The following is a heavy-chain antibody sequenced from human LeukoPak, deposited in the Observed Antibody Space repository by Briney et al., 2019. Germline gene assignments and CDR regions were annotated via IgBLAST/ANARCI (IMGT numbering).Heavy chain of an antibody. CDR2: IKQDGCEK. Sequence: GGSLRLSCAASGFTFSSYWMSWVRQAPGKGLEWVANIKQDGCEKYYVDSVKGRFTISRDNAKNSLYLQMNSLRAEDTAVYYCARDNSGDGYNSDYWGQGTLVTVSS. D-gene: IGHD5-24*01. V-gene: IGHV3-7*01. CDR1: GFTFSSYW. J-gene: IGHJ4*02. CDR3: ARDNSGDGYNSDY.